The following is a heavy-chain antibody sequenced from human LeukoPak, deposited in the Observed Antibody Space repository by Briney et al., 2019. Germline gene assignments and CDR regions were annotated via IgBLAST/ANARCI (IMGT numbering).Heavy chain of an antibody. CDR2: INADNGNT. D-gene: IGHD3-10*01. J-gene: IGHJ4*02. CDR1: GYTFSSYT. V-gene: IGHV1-3*01. Sequence: ASVKVSCKAAGYTFSSYTMHWVRQAPGQRLEWMGWINADNGNTKYSQRFQGRVTITRDTSASTAYMELSSLRSEDTAVYYCARDQGGGELWFGDYYFDYWGQGTLVTVSS. CDR3: ARDQGGGELWFGDYYFDY.